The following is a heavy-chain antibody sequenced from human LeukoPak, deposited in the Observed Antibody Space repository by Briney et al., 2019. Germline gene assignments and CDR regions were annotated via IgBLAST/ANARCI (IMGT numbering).Heavy chain of an antibody. D-gene: IGHD1-26*01. CDR1: GGTFSSYA. J-gene: IGHJ1*01. CDR2: IIPIFGTA. V-gene: IGHV1-69*13. CDR3: ARAGSYFSNEIYFQH. Sequence: SVKVSCKASGGTFSSYAISWVRQAPGQGLEWMGGIIPIFGTANYAQKFQGRVTITADESTSTAYMELSSLRSEDTAVYYCARAGSYFSNEIYFQHWGQGTLVTVSS.